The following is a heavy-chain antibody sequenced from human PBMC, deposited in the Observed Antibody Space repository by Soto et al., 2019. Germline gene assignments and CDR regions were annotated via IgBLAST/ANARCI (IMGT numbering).Heavy chain of an antibody. CDR3: VRQGIGNLHGLVDV. CDR1: SGPSSSHN. D-gene: IGHD1-1*01. V-gene: IGHV4-59*08. CDR2: VYNTGGT. J-gene: IGHJ6*02. Sequence: QVQRQQSGPGRVTPSETLSLTCTVSSGPSSSHNWGWIRQSPGRGLEWIGYVYNTGGTSYNPSLKRRVTLSADASANHIYLTLSSVTAAATASYYFVRQGIGNLHGLVDVWGQGTTVSVSS.